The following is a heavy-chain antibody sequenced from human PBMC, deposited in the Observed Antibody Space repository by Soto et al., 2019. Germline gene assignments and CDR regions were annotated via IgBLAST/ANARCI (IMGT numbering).Heavy chain of an antibody. CDR3: GRAHHYDYGGNLDD. CDR1: ACTSSSYA. J-gene: IGHJ4*02. V-gene: IGHV3-30-3*01. D-gene: IGHD4-17*01. Sequence: XGALTVSCGPAACTSSSYAMHWVRPAPGTGLEWVSVISYDGSNKYYAESVKGRFTIPRVNSKIRLYLKMNSLRGGDMAVYYCGRAHHYDYGGNLDDWGQGTLVTVSS. CDR2: ISYDGSNK.